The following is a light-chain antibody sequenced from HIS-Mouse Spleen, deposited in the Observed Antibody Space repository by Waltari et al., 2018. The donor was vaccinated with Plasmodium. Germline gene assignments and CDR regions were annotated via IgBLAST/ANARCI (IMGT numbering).Light chain of an antibody. V-gene: IGKV3-11*01. CDR1: QSVSSY. J-gene: IGKJ1*01. CDR3: QQRSNWPPWT. CDR2: DAS. Sequence: EIVLTQSPATLSLSPGERDTLSCRASQSVSSYLAWYQQKPCQAPRLPIYDASNRATGIPARFSGSGSGTDFTLTISSLEPEDFAVYYCQQRSNWPPWTFGQGTKVEIK.